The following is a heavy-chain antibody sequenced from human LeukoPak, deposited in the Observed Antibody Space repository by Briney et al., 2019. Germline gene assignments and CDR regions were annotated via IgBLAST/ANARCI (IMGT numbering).Heavy chain of an antibody. D-gene: IGHD2-15*01. V-gene: IGHV5-51*01. CDR1: GAIFTSYW. CDR3: ARRGRVGSYYYMDV. J-gene: IGHJ6*03. Sequence: GTSLQISCQVSGAIFTSYWIGWVRQLPGKGLEWMGIIYPGDSDTRYSPSFQRQVTISADKSIRTAYLQWSSLKASDTAMYYCARRGRVGSYYYMDVWGKGTTVTVSS. CDR2: IYPGDSDT.